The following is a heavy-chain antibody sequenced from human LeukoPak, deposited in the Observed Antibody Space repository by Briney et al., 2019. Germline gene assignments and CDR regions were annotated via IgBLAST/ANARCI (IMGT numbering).Heavy chain of an antibody. CDR3: VRKTATEEVYFDN. CDR1: GLTFSSYA. CDR2: ISSRSSYI. J-gene: IGHJ4*02. V-gene: IGHV3-21*01. Sequence: PGGSLRLSCAASGLTFSSYAMNWVRQAPGKGLEWVSCISSRSSYIFYADSVRGRFIISRDNAKNSLYLQMNSLRPEDTAKYFCVRKTATEEVYFDNWGQGTPVTVSS.